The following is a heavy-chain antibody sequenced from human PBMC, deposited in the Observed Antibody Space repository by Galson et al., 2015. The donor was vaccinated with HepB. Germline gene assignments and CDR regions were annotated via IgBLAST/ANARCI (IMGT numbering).Heavy chain of an antibody. CDR3: ARSSSWVVTAGSYWDFEP. Sequence: ETLSLTCTVSGGPISGYYWNWIRQSPGRGLEWIGYIYYGVNTNYNPSLKSRVVMSVDPSSNQFSLRLTSVSAADTAVYYCARSSSWVVTAGSYWDFEPWGPGTLVTVSS. V-gene: IGHV4-59*01. CDR2: IYYGVNT. CDR1: GGPISGYY. D-gene: IGHD2-21*02. J-gene: IGHJ2*01.